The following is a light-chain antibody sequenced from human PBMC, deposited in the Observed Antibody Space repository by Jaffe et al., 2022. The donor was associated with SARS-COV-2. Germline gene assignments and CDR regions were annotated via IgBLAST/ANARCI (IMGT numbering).Light chain of an antibody. Sequence: QSVLTQPPSVSAAPGQKVTISCSGSSSNIGNNYISWYRQLPGTAPKLLIYENNKRYSGIPDRFSGSKSGTSATLGITGLQTGDEADYYCGTWDSSLSAHVFGTVTKVTVL. V-gene: IGLV1-51*02. J-gene: IGLJ1*01. CDR1: SSNIGNNY. CDR2: ENN. CDR3: GTWDSSLSAHV.